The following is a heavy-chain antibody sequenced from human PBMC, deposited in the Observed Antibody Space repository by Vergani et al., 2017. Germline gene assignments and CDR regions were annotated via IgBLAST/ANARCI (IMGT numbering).Heavy chain of an antibody. Sequence: QVQLQESGPGLVKPSETLSLTCTVSGGSISSYYWSWIRQPPGKGLEWIGYIYYSGSTNYNPSLKSRVTISVDTSKIQFALKLSSVTAADTAVYYCGRGGGSSWYGYYYYYMDVWGKGTTVTVSS. V-gene: IGHV4-59*01. CDR3: GRGGGSSWYGYYYYYMDV. D-gene: IGHD6-13*01. CDR2: IYYSGST. J-gene: IGHJ6*03. CDR1: GGSISSYY.